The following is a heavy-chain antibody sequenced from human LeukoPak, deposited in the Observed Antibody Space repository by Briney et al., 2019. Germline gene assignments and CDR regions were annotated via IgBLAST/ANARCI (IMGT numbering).Heavy chain of an antibody. CDR2: IYRGGTI. D-gene: IGHD6-13*01. J-gene: IGHJ5*02. CDR3: ARHWLEAAKTYSYWFDP. Sequence: SETLSLTCSVSGGSISDYYWSWIRQPSGKGLEWIGYIYRGGTINYNPSVKSRVTMSLDTSKNQISLMLNSVTAADTAIYYCARHWLEAAKTYSYWFDPWGQGTLVTVSS. CDR1: GGSISDYY. V-gene: IGHV4-4*09.